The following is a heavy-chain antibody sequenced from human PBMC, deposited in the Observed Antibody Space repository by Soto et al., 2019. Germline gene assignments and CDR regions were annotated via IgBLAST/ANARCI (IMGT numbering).Heavy chain of an antibody. CDR1: GGSISSYY. V-gene: IGHV4-59*01. CDR2: IYYSGST. J-gene: IGHJ5*02. CDR3: ARERGGDVARLARRRHGWFEP. Sequence: SETLSLTCTVSGGSISSYYWSWIRQPPGKGLEWIGYIYYSGSTNYNPSLKSRVTISVDTSKNQFSLKLSSVTAADTAVYYCARERGGDVARLARRRHGWFEPWGQGTLVTVAS. D-gene: IGHD3-10*01.